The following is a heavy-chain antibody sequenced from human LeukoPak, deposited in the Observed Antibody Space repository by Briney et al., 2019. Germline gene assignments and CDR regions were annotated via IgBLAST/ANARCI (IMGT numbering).Heavy chain of an antibody. CDR3: ARVDTNYYDSSGFDY. CDR2: IYYSGST. V-gene: IGHV4-39*07. CDR1: GGSISSSSYY. D-gene: IGHD3-22*01. J-gene: IGHJ4*02. Sequence: SETLSLTCTVSGGSISSSSYYWGWIRQPPGKGLEWIGSIYYSGSTYYNPSLKSRVTISVDTSKNQFSLKLSSVTAADAAVYYCARVDTNYYDSSGFDYWGQGTLVTVSS.